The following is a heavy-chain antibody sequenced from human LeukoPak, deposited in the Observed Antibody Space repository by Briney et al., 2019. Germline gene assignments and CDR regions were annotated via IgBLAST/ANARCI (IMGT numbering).Heavy chain of an antibody. D-gene: IGHD3-9*01. J-gene: IGHJ4*02. CDR2: IYYSGST. CDR3: ATVLTGIDY. V-gene: IGHV4-59*08. CDR1: GGSISSYH. Sequence: PSETLSLTCTVSGGSISSYHWSWIRQPPGKGLEWIGYIYYSGSTNYNPSLKSRVTISVDTSKNQFSLKLSSVTAADTAVYYCATVLTGIDYWGQGTLVTVSS.